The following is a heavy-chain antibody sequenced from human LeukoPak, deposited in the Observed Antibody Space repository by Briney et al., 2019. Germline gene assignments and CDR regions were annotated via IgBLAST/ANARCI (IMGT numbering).Heavy chain of an antibody. Sequence: GGSLRLSCAASGFTFSSYAMHWVHQAPGKGLEWVAVISYDGSNKYYADSVKGRFTISRDNSKNTLYLQMNSLRAEDTAVYYCAREAIFHYYDRGVGMDVWGQGTTVTVSS. V-gene: IGHV3-30*04. D-gene: IGHD3-22*01. CDR2: ISYDGSNK. CDR3: AREAIFHYYDRGVGMDV. J-gene: IGHJ6*02. CDR1: GFTFSSYA.